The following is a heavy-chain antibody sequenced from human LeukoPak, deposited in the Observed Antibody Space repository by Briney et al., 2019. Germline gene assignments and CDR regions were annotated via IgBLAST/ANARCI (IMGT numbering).Heavy chain of an antibody. CDR2: ISSSSSTI. CDR3: ARAYGSSGYYQLPIDY. Sequence: GGSLRLSCATSGFTFSSYSMNWVRQAPGKGLEWVSYISSSSSTIYYADSVKGRFTISRDNSKNTLYLQMTSLRAEDRAIYYCARAYGSSGYYQLPIDYWGQGTLVTVSS. V-gene: IGHV3-48*01. CDR1: GFTFSSYS. D-gene: IGHD3-22*01. J-gene: IGHJ4*02.